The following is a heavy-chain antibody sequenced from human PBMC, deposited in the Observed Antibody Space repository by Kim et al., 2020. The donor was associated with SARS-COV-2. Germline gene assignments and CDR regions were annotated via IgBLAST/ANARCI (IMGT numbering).Heavy chain of an antibody. CDR2: IIPILGIA. J-gene: IGHJ5*02. Sequence: SVKVSCKASGGTFPLSSLRWVRPAPGQGLEWMGRIIPILGIANYAQKFQGRVTITADKSTSTAYMELSSLRSEDTAVYYCAGCPIFSPGGYGGVNWFDPWGQGTLVTVSS. V-gene: IGHV1-69*02. CDR1: GGTFPLSS. CDR3: AGCPIFSPGGYGGVNWFDP. D-gene: IGHD3-3*01.